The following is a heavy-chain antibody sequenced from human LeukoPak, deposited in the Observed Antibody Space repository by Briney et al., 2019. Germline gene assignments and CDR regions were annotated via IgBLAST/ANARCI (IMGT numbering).Heavy chain of an antibody. Sequence: SETLSLTCTVSGYSISNGYYWGWIRQPPGKGLEWVGSISRRGSTYYNPSLRRITISLDRSKQKFSLKLTSVTAADTAVYFCARGAEYYAIWRGYAGYSDYWGQGISVTVSS. CDR1: GYSISNGYY. V-gene: IGHV4-38-2*02. CDR2: ISRRGST. CDR3: ARGAEYYAIWRGYAGYSDY. J-gene: IGHJ4*02. D-gene: IGHD3-3*01.